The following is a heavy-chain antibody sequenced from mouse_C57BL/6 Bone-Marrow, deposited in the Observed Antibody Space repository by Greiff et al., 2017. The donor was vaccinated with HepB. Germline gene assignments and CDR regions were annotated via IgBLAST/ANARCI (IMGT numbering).Heavy chain of an antibody. CDR1: GYAFSSSW. V-gene: IGHV1-82*01. J-gene: IGHJ1*03. D-gene: IGHD1-1*01. CDR2: IYPGDGDT. Sequence: QVQLKQSGPELVKPGASVKISCKASGYAFSSSWMNWVKQRPGKGLEWIGRIYPGDGDTNYNGKFTGKATLTADKTSSTAYMQISSLTSEDSAVYFCARCNYYGSSYWYFDVWGTGTTVTVSS. CDR3: ARCNYYGSSYWYFDV.